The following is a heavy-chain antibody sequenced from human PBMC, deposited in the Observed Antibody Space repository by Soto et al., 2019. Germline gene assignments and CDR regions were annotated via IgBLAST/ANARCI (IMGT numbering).Heavy chain of an antibody. CDR1: GFTFSDYY. CDR3: ARIVTTNYYYYGMDV. Sequence: QVQLVESGGGLVKPGGSLRLSCAASGFTFSDYYMSWIRQAPGKGLEWVSYISSSSSHTNYADSVKGRFTISRDNAKNSLYLQMNSLRAEDTAVYYCARIVTTNYYYYGMDVWGQGTTVTVSS. CDR2: ISSSSSHT. D-gene: IGHD4-4*01. V-gene: IGHV3-11*06. J-gene: IGHJ6*02.